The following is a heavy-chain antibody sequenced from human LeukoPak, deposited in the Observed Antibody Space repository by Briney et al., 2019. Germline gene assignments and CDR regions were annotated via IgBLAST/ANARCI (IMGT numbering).Heavy chain of an antibody. CDR2: IYSGGST. J-gene: IGHJ6*02. V-gene: IGHV3-53*01. D-gene: IGHD6-19*01. Sequence: GGSLRPSCAASGFTFSSYSVNWVRQAPGKGLEWVSVIYSGGSTYYADSVKGRFTISRDNSKNTLYLQMNSLRAEDTAVYYCASGWASGMDVWGQGTTVTVSS. CDR1: GFTFSSYS. CDR3: ASGWASGMDV.